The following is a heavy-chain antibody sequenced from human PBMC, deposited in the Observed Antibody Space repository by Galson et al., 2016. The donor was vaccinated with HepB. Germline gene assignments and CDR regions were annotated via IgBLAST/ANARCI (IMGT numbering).Heavy chain of an antibody. CDR3: ATTHITLRPGYNGMDV. CDR2: IHYSGHT. J-gene: IGHJ6*02. V-gene: IGHV4-59*02. Sequence: LSLTCTVSGGSVTSYYWSWIRQPPGKGLEWIGFIHYSGHTDNNPSLKSRVTLSVDMSKNQLSLKLSSVTAADTAIYYCATTHITLRPGYNGMDVWGQGTTVTVSS. CDR1: GGSVTSYY. D-gene: IGHD2-21*01.